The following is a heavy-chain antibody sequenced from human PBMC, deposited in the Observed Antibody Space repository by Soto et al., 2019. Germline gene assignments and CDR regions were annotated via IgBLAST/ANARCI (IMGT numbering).Heavy chain of an antibody. Sequence: QVQLQQWGAGLLKPSETLSLTCAVYGGSFSGYYWSWIRQPPGKGLEWIGEINHSGSTNYNPSLKSRVTISVDASKNQFSLKLSSVTAADTAVYYCARGFHLRGTSAMVRGATNWFDPWGQGTLVTVSS. V-gene: IGHV4-34*01. J-gene: IGHJ5*02. CDR1: GGSFSGYY. CDR2: INHSGST. D-gene: IGHD3-10*01. CDR3: ARGFHLRGTSAMVRGATNWFDP.